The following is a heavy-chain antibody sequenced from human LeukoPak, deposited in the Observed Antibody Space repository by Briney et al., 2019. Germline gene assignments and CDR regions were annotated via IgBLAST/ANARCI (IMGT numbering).Heavy chain of an antibody. D-gene: IGHD5-12*01. V-gene: IGHV3-48*03. CDR3: ARERGYSGHNSD. CDR2: ISSSGSTI. CDR1: GFTFSSYE. J-gene: IGHJ4*02. Sequence: GGSLRLSCAASGFTFSSYEMNWVRQAPGKGLEWVSYISSSGSTIYYADSMKGRFTISRDNAKNSLYLQMNSLRAEDTAVYYCARERGYSGHNSDWGQGTLVTVSS.